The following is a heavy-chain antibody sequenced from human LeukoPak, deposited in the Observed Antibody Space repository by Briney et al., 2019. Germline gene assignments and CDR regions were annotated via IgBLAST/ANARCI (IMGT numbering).Heavy chain of an antibody. Sequence: PGRSLRLSCAASGFTFSSYGMHWVRQAPGKGLEWVAVISYDGSNKYYADSVKGRFTISRDNSKNTLYLQMNSLRAEDTAVYYCAKDRGGRGWPRFNYYYGMDVWGKGTTVTVSS. CDR3: AKDRGGRGWPRFNYYYGMDV. V-gene: IGHV3-30*18. CDR1: GFTFSSYG. J-gene: IGHJ6*04. D-gene: IGHD6-19*01. CDR2: ISYDGSNK.